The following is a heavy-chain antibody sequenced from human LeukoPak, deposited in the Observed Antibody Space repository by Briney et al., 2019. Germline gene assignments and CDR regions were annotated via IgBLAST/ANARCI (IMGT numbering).Heavy chain of an antibody. CDR1: GGSISSYY. J-gene: IGHJ5*02. V-gene: IGHV4-59*01. Sequence: PSETLSLTCTVSGGSISSYYWSWIRQPPGKGLEWIGYIYYSGSTNYNPSLKSRVTISVDTSKNQFSLKLSSVTAADSAVYYCAMLYCSSTSCYRWWFDPWGQGTLVTVSS. CDR2: IYYSGST. CDR3: AMLYCSSTSCYRWWFDP. D-gene: IGHD2-2*01.